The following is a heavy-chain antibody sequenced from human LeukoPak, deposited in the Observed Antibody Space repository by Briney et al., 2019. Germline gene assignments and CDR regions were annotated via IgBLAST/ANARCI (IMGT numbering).Heavy chain of an antibody. Sequence: PSETLSLTCTVSGGSISSSSYYWGWIRQPPGKGLEWIGSIYYSGSTNYNPSLKSRVTISVDTSKNQFSLKLSSVTAADTAVYYCARGLLYYDYVWGSYRYGRVDYFDYWGQGTLVTVSS. CDR1: GGSISSSSYY. CDR3: ARGLLYYDYVWGSYRYGRVDYFDY. J-gene: IGHJ4*02. D-gene: IGHD3-16*02. V-gene: IGHV4-39*07. CDR2: IYYSGST.